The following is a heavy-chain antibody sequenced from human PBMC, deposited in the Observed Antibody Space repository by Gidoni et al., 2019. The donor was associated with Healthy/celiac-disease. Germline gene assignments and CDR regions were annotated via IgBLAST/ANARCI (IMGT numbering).Heavy chain of an antibody. D-gene: IGHD7-27*01. CDR3: ARSVITGDFYGMDV. CDR2: IWYDGSNK. Sequence: QVQLVASGGGVVQPGRSLRLSCAASGFTFSSYGMHWVRQAPGKGLEWVAVIWYDGSNKYYADSVKGRFTISRDNSKNTLYLQMNSLRAEDTAVYYCARSVITGDFYGMDVWGQGTTVTVSS. CDR1: GFTFSSYG. V-gene: IGHV3-33*01. J-gene: IGHJ6*02.